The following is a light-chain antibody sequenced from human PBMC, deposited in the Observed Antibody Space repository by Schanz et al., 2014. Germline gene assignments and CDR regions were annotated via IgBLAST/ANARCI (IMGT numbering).Light chain of an antibody. J-gene: IGKJ2*01. Sequence: EIVMTQSPATLSVSPGERATLSCRASQSIRSNLAWYQQKPGQAPRLLIYGASTRATGIPARFGGNGSGTEFTLTISSLQSEDFAVYYCQQYNNWPPVYTFGQGTKLEIK. CDR1: QSIRSN. V-gene: IGKV3-15*01. CDR3: QQYNNWPPVYT. CDR2: GAS.